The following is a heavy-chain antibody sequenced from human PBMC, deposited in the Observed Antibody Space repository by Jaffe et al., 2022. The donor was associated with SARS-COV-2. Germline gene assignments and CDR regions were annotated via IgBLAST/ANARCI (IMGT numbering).Heavy chain of an antibody. V-gene: IGHV4-4*07. J-gene: IGHJ6*02. CDR3: ARDLRDCSGGSCYFSSLRYFYGMDV. CDR2: IYTSGTT. Sequence: QVQLQESGPGLVKPSETLSLTCTVSGGSISGYYWSWIRQPAGKGLEWIGRIYTSGTTNYSPSLKSQISMSVDTSKNQFSLKLNSVTAADTAVYYCARDLRDCSGGSCYFSSLRYFYGMDVWGQGTTVTVSS. D-gene: IGHD2-15*01. CDR1: GGSISGYY.